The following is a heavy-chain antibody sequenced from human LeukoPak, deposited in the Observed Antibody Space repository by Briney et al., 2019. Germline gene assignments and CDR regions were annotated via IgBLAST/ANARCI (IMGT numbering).Heavy chain of an antibody. V-gene: IGHV1-2*02. CDR2: INPNSGGT. D-gene: IGHD6-13*01. CDR3: ARPYSILYSAGY. Sequence: EASVKVSCKASGYTFTGYYIHWVRQAPGQGLEWMGWINPNSGGTNYAQKYQGRVTMTRDTSISTAYMELSRLRSDDTAVYYCARPYSILYSAGYWGQGTLVTVSS. CDR1: GYTFTGYY. J-gene: IGHJ4*02.